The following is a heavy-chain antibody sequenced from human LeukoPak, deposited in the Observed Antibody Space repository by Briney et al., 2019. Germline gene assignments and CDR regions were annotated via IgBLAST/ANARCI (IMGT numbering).Heavy chain of an antibody. CDR3: ARRAGGYSHPYDY. V-gene: IGHV3-53*01. J-gene: IGHJ4*02. D-gene: IGHD4-23*01. CDR2: IYSDDTT. Sequence: GGSLRLSCAVSGFTVSGNYMSWIRQGPGKGLEWVSLIYSDDTTLYADSVEGRFTISRDISKNTLYLQMSSLRAEDTAVYYCARRAGGYSHPYDYWGQGVLVTVSS. CDR1: GFTVSGNY.